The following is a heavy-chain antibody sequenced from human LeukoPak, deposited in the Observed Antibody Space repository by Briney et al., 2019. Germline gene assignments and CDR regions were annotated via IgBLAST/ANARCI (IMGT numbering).Heavy chain of an antibody. D-gene: IGHD3-3*01. CDR1: GFIFTNYF. Sequence: GGSLRLSCAASGFIFTNYFMSWVRQAPGKGLEWVASIKHDGSEKYYVDSARGRFTISRDNTMNSLYLQMSSLRAEDTAVYYCATDRGWRTGGYYLYYFEYWGQGTLVTYSS. CDR3: ATDRGWRTGGYYLYYFEY. CDR2: IKHDGSEK. J-gene: IGHJ4*02. V-gene: IGHV3-7*01.